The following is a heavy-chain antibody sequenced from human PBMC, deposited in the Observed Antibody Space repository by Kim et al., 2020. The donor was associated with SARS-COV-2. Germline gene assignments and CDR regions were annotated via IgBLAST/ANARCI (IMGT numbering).Heavy chain of an antibody. J-gene: IGHJ4*02. CDR3: ARLDYYDSSGTLDY. CDR1: GGSISSGGYY. Sequence: SETLSLTCTVSGGSISSGGYYWSWIRQHPGKGLEWIGYIYYSGSTYYNPSLKSRVTISVDTSKNQFSLKLSSVTAADTAVYYCARLDYYDSSGTLDYWGQGTLVTVSP. CDR2: IYYSGST. V-gene: IGHV4-31*03. D-gene: IGHD3-22*01.